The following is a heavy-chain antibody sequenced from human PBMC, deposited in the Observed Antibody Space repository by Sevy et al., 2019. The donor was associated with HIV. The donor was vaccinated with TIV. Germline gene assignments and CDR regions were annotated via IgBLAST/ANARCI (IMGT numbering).Heavy chain of an antibody. CDR1: GFTFGDYA. CDR3: TRIRGTISPFYYFGMDV. J-gene: IGHJ6*02. V-gene: IGHV3-49*03. D-gene: IGHD3-10*01. CDR2: IRSKTFGGTT. Sequence: GGSLRLSCTASGFTFGDYAMSWIRQTPGNGLDWVGLIRSKTFGGTTEYAASVKGSFTISRDDSKSIAYLQMSSLKTEDTAVYYCTRIRGTISPFYYFGMDVWGQGTTVTVSS.